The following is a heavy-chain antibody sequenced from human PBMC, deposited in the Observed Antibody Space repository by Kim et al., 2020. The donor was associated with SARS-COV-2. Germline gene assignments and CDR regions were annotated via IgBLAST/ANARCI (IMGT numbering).Heavy chain of an antibody. CDR3: ARGSYYDSGDAFDI. D-gene: IGHD3-10*01. J-gene: IGHJ3*02. V-gene: IGHV3-33*01. Sequence: GGSLRLSCAASGFTFSSYGMHWVRQAPGKGLEWVAVIWYDGSNKYYADSVKGRFTISRDNSKNTLYLQMNSLRAEDTAVYYCARGSYYDSGDAFDIWGQGTMVTVSS. CDR1: GFTFSSYG. CDR2: IWYDGSNK.